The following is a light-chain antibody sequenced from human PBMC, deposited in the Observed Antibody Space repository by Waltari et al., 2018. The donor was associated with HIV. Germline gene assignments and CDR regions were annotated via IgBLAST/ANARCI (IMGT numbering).Light chain of an antibody. CDR3: QQYGNSPPCT. J-gene: IGKJ2*02. CDR2: DTS. V-gene: IGKV3-20*01. CDR1: QSINCGY. Sequence: EIVLAQSPGTLSLSPGERAILSCRASQSINCGYLAWYQRKPGQAPRLLIFDTSRRASGIPDRFSGSGSGTDFTLTISSLEPEDFAVYYCQQYGNSPPCTFGQGTKLEIK.